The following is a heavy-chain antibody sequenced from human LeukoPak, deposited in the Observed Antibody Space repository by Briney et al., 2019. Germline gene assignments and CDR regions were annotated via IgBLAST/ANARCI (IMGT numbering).Heavy chain of an antibody. V-gene: IGHV3-23*01. CDR2: ISGSGGST. CDR1: GFTFSSYG. D-gene: IGHD4-23*01. Sequence: GGSLRLSCAASGFTFSSYGMSWVRQAPGKGLEWVSAISGSGGSTYYADSVKGRFTISRDNSKNTLYLQMNSLRAEDTAVYYCAKDISTAVDYGGFGAGFDYWGQGTLVTVSS. J-gene: IGHJ4*02. CDR3: AKDISTAVDYGGFGAGFDY.